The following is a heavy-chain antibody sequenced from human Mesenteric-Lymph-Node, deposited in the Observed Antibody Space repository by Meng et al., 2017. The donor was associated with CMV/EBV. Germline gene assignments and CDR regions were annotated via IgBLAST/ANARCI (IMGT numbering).Heavy chain of an antibody. CDR2: ISGGGSST. Sequence: GGSLRLSCEASGFTFSSYDMSWVRQAPGKGLEWVSSISGGGSSTDYADSVRGRFTISRDRSKNTLHLQMNSLRAEDTAVYYCTRKGFQYYHILTGYSRGAFDFWGQGTMVTVSS. D-gene: IGHD3-9*01. CDR3: TRKGFQYYHILTGYSRGAFDF. V-gene: IGHV3-23*01. J-gene: IGHJ3*01. CDR1: GFTFSSYD.